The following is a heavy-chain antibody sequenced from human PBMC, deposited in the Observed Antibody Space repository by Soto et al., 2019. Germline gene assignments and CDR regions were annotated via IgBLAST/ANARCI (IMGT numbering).Heavy chain of an antibody. Sequence: PGGSLRLSCAASGFTFSSYWMSWVRQAPGKGLEWVANIKQDGSEKYYVDSVKGRFTISRDNAKNSLYLQMNSLRAEDTAVYYCAGEVVIESLFPFYYYGMDVWGQGTTVNV. J-gene: IGHJ6*02. V-gene: IGHV3-7*05. CDR3: AGEVVIESLFPFYYYGMDV. CDR1: GFTFSSYW. D-gene: IGHD3-22*01. CDR2: IKQDGSEK.